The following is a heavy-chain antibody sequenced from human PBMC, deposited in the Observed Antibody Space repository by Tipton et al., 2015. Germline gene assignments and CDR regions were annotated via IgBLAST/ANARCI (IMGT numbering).Heavy chain of an antibody. V-gene: IGHV3-7*03. J-gene: IGHJ4*01. Sequence: QLVQSGGGLVRPGGSLRLSCAASGFTFNNYWMTWVRQAPGKGLEWVANIKQDGSEKNYVDSVKGRFTISRDNAKSSLYLQLNSLRPEDTAVYYCARGWEHDNGDRFDYWGHGILVTVSS. CDR2: IKQDGSEK. CDR3: ARGWEHDNGDRFDY. D-gene: IGHD4-17*01. CDR1: GFTFNNYW.